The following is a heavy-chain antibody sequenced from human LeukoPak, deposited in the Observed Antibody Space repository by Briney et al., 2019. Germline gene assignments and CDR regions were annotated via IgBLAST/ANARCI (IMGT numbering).Heavy chain of an antibody. CDR2: ISAYNGNT. CDR3: ARELGIAAAVDYYYYYYMDV. Sequence: WASVKVSCTASGYTFTSYGISWVRQAPGQGLEWMGWISAYNGNTNYAQKLQGRVTMTTDTSTSTAYMELRSLRSDDTAVYYCARELGIAAAVDYYYYYYMDVWGKGTTVTVSS. CDR1: GYTFTSYG. V-gene: IGHV1-18*01. D-gene: IGHD6-13*01. J-gene: IGHJ6*03.